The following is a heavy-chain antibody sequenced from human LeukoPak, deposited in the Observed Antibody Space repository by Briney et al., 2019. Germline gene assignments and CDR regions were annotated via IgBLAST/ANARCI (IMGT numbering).Heavy chain of an antibody. Sequence: NPGGSLRLSCAASGFTFNNAWMNWVRQAPGKGLEWVGLIRTKTDGETTDYAAPVKGRFTISRDDSENTVYLQMNRLKIEDAAVYYCAKDAPATFIAPPKCLDYWGQGTLVTVSS. J-gene: IGHJ4*02. CDR1: GFTFNNAW. V-gene: IGHV3-15*07. CDR2: IRTKTDGETT. CDR3: AKDAPATFIAPPKCLDY. D-gene: IGHD6-13*01.